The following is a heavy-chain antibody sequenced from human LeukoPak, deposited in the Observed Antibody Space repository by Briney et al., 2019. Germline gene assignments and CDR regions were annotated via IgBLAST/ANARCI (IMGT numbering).Heavy chain of an antibody. CDR2: IYSDGRI. CDR1: GFSVSSSY. V-gene: IGHV3-53*01. CDR3: ARDKAGLQGGYDL. J-gene: IGHJ3*01. D-gene: IGHD3-22*01. Sequence: GGSLRLSCAASGFSVSSSYMSWVRQAPGRWLEWVSVIYSDGRIFYADSVKGRFTISRDNSKNTLYLQMNSLRAEDTAVYYCARDKAGLQGGYDLWGQGTMVTVSS.